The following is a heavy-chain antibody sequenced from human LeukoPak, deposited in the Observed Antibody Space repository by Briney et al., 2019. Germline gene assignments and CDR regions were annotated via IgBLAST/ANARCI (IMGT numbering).Heavy chain of an antibody. CDR1: GYTFTGYY. D-gene: IGHD3-10*01. J-gene: IGHJ5*02. CDR2: INPNSGGT. Sequence: ASVKVSCKASGYTFTGYYMHWVRQAPGQGLEWMGWINPNSGGTNYAQKFQGRVTMTRDTSISTAYMELSRLRSDDTAVYYCARVSTYYYGSGSYSVVDPWGQGTLVTVSS. V-gene: IGHV1-2*02. CDR3: ARVSTYYYGSGSYSVVDP.